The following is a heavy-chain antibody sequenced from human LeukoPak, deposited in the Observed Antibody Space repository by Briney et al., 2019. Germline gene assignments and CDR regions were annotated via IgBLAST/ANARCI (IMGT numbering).Heavy chain of an antibody. V-gene: IGHV4-4*07. CDR2: IYTSGST. CDR1: GGSISSYY. J-gene: IGHJ4*02. Sequence: PSETLSLTCTVSGGSISSYYWSWIRQPAGKGLEWIGRIYTSGSTNYNPSLKSRVTMSVDTSKNQFSLKLSSVTAADTAVYYCARDVPTHYGDSPYFDYWGQGTLVTVSS. D-gene: IGHD4-17*01. CDR3: ARDVPTHYGDSPYFDY.